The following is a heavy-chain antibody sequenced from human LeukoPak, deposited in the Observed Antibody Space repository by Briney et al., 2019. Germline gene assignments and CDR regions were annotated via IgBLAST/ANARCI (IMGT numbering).Heavy chain of an antibody. CDR1: GGSISSSSYY. CDR2: IYYSGST. V-gene: IGHV4-39*01. Sequence: SETLSLTCTVPGGSISSSSYYWGWIRQPPGKGLEWIGSIYYSGSTYYTPSLKRRVTISVDTSKNQFSLKLSSVTAADTAVYYCARSIPTETYFDYWGQGTLVTVSS. CDR3: ARSIPTETYFDY. J-gene: IGHJ4*02. D-gene: IGHD2-2*02.